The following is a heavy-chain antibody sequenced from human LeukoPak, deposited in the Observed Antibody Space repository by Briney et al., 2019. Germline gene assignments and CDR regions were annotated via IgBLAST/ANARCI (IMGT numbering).Heavy chain of an antibody. J-gene: IGHJ4*02. CDR3: ARDLRNYYDSSGYYEEDY. D-gene: IGHD3-22*01. Sequence: GRSLRLSCAAPGFTFSSYAMHWVRQAPGKGLEWVAVISYDGSNKYYADSVKGRFTISRDNSKNTLYLQMNSLRAEDTAVYYCARDLRNYYDSSGYYEEDYWGQGTLVTVSS. V-gene: IGHV3-30-3*01. CDR2: ISYDGSNK. CDR1: GFTFSSYA.